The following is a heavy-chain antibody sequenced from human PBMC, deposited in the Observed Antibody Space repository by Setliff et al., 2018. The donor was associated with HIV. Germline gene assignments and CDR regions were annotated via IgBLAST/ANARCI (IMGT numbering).Heavy chain of an antibody. V-gene: IGHV4-4*07. CDR3: ARGSFGDYEGSAEYLQH. D-gene: IGHD3-16*01. J-gene: IGHJ1*01. CDR1: GGSISSYY. Sequence: PSETLSLTCTVSGGSISSYYWNWIRQPADKELEWIGRIYTSGSTNYNPSLKSRVTVSVDTSKNQFSLKLSSVTAADTAVYYCARGSFGDYEGSAEYLQHWGQGTLVTVSS. CDR2: IYTSGST.